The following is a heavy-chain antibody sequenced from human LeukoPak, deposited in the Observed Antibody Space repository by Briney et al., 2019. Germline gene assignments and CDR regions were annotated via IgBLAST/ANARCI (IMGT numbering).Heavy chain of an antibody. D-gene: IGHD2-15*01. CDR1: GFPFRSYA. CDR2: ISDSGGST. Sequence: GGSLRLSCSACGFPFRSYAMHWLRQAPAKGLEYVSAISDSGGSTYYADSVKGRFTISRDNSKNTLYLQMSSLRAEDTAVYFCVRGYSFGPYGMDVWGQGTTVTVSS. V-gene: IGHV3-64D*09. CDR3: VRGYSFGPYGMDV. J-gene: IGHJ6*02.